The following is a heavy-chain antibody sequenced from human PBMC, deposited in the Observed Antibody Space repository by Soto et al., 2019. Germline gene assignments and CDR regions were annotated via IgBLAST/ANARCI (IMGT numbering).Heavy chain of an antibody. J-gene: IGHJ4*02. Sequence: GGSLRLSCAASGFTFSDYYMSWIRQAPGKGLEWVSYISSSSSYTNYADSVKGRFTISRDNAKNSLYLQMNSLRAEDTAVYYCARGYYDSSGYTGFDYWGQGTLVTVSS. V-gene: IGHV3-11*06. CDR3: ARGYYDSSGYTGFDY. CDR2: ISSSSSYT. D-gene: IGHD3-22*01. CDR1: GFTFSDYY.